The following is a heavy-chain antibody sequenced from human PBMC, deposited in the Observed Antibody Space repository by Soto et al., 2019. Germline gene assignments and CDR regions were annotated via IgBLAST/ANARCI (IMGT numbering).Heavy chain of an antibody. Sequence: QTGGSLRLSCEVSGFTFSMYSMSWVRQSPGKGLEWVAKIPQDGVDGHYADSVKGRFIISRDNDKNSLHLQLNNLRAEDTAVYYCARDHLILPAHDFFYGSDVWGRGATVTVSS. J-gene: IGHJ6*02. CDR1: GFTFSMYS. CDR2: IPQDGVDG. CDR3: ARDHLILPAHDFFYGSDV. D-gene: IGHD2-21*02. V-gene: IGHV3-7*03.